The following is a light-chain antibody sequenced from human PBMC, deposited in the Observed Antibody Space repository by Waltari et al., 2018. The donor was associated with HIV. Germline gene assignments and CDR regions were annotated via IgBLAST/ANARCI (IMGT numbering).Light chain of an antibody. V-gene: IGKV1-5*03. CDR1: QSISSW. J-gene: IGKJ2*01. CDR2: KAS. Sequence: DIQMTQSPSILSASVGDRVIITCRARQSISSWLAWYQHKPGTAPKLLIYKASVLEGGVPSRFSGSGSGTEFTLNITNLQPDDFATYYCQHYSTSPYTFGHGTNLEIK. CDR3: QHYSTSPYT.